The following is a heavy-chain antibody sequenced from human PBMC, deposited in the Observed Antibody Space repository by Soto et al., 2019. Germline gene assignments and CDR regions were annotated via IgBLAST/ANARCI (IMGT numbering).Heavy chain of an antibody. D-gene: IGHD3-3*01. CDR2: IYASGST. CDR3: ASGRGTIFGVVITDFDY. Sequence: QVQLQESGPGLVKPSQNLSLTCTVSGDSISSGGYYWSWIRQHPGKGLEWIGYIYASGSTFYNPSLISRITMSVDRSKNQFALKLTSVTAADTAVYFCASGRGTIFGVVITDFDYWGQGTLVTVSS. CDR1: GDSISSGGYY. V-gene: IGHV4-31*03. J-gene: IGHJ4*02.